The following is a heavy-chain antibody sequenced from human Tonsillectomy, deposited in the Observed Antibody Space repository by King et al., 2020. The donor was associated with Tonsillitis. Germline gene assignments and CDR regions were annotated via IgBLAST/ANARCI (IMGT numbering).Heavy chain of an antibody. CDR2: ISGSGGST. J-gene: IGHJ4*02. V-gene: IGHV3-23*04. D-gene: IGHD1-26*01. CDR1: GSTFSSYA. Sequence: VQLVESGGGLVQPGGSLRLSCAASGSTFSSYAMSWVRQAPGKGREWVSAISGSGGSTYYADSVTGRFTISRDNSKNTLYLQMNSLGAEATAVYYCAKGRKWAPDYVDYWGQGTLVTVSS. CDR3: AKGRKWAPDYVDY.